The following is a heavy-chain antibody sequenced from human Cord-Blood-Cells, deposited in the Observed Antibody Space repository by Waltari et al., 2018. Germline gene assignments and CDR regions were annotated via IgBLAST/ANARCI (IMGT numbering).Heavy chain of an antibody. J-gene: IGHJ3*02. CDR1: GLAFSSYW. CDR3: ARAEGLVAFDI. Sequence: EVQLLESGGGVVQPGGSLRLSCAASGLAFSSYWMHWVRQGPGKGLVGVEGINSDESSTSYADSVKGRFTISRDNAKNTLYLQMNSLRAEDTAVYYCARAEGLVAFDIWGQGTMVTVSS. CDR2: INSDESST. V-gene: IGHV3-74*01.